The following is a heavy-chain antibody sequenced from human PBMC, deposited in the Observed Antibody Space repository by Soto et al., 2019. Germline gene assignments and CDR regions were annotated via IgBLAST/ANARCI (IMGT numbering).Heavy chain of an antibody. V-gene: IGHV3-23*01. J-gene: IGHJ5*02. Sequence: GGSLRLSXAASGFTFSSYAMSWVRQAPGKGLEWVSAISGSGGSTYYADSVKGRFTISRDNSKNTLYLQMNSLRAEDTAVYYCPNAGYSSSWYSSRWFDPWGQGTLVTVSS. CDR3: PNAGYSSSWYSSRWFDP. CDR1: GFTFSSYA. D-gene: IGHD6-13*01. CDR2: ISGSGGST.